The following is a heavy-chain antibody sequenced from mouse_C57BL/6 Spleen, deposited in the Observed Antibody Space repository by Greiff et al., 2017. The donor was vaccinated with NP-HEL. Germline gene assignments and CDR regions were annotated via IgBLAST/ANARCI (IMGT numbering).Heavy chain of an antibody. D-gene: IGHD1-1*01. CDR2: INPNYGTT. CDR3: ARRAFITTVVGYFDY. V-gene: IGHV1-39*01. CDR1: GYSFTDYN. J-gene: IGHJ2*01. Sequence: EVKLMESGPELVKPGASVKISCKASGYSFTDYNMNWVKQSNGKSLEWIGVINPNYGTTSYNQKFKGKATLTVDQSSSTAYMQLNSLTSEDSAVYYCARRAFITTVVGYFDYWGQGTTLTVSS.